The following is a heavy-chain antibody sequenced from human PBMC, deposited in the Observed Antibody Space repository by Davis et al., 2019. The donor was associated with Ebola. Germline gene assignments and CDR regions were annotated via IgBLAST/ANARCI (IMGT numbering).Heavy chain of an antibody. D-gene: IGHD5-12*01. J-gene: IGHJ6*02. CDR3: ARGAGGYSGYDLPYGMDV. Sequence: GESLKISCAASGFTFSSYGMHWVRQAPGKGLEWVAVISYDGSNKYYADSVKGRFTISRDNSKNTLYLQMNSLRAEDTAVYYWARGAGGYSGYDLPYGMDVWGQGTTVTVSS. CDR1: GFTFSSYG. CDR2: ISYDGSNK. V-gene: IGHV3-30*03.